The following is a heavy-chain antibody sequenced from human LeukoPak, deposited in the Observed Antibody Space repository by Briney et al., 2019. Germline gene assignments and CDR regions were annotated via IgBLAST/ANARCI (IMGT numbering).Heavy chain of an antibody. D-gene: IGHD1-26*01. CDR1: GFTFSSYA. V-gene: IGHV3-23*01. CDR3: AKNGGAGDRLGATDY. CDR2: ISGSGGST. Sequence: GGSLRLSCAASGFTFSSYAMSWVRQAPGKGLEWVSAISGSGGSTYYADSVKGRFTTSRDNSKNTLYLQMNSLRAEDTAVYYCAKNGGAGDRLGATDYWGQGTLVTVSS. J-gene: IGHJ4*02.